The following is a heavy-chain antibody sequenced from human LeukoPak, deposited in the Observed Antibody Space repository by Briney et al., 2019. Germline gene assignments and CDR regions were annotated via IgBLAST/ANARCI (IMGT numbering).Heavy chain of an antibody. D-gene: IGHD2-15*01. CDR2: IKSKTDGGTT. CDR3: TTGIVVVVAAPHYYYYGMDV. J-gene: IGHJ6*04. CDR1: GFTFSNAW. Sequence: GGSLRLSCAASGFTFSNAWMSWVRQAPGKGLEWVGRIKSKTDGGTTDYAAPVKGGFTISRDDSKNTLYLQMNSLKTEDTAVYYCTTGIVVVVAAPHYYYYGMDVWGKGTTVTVSS. V-gene: IGHV3-15*01.